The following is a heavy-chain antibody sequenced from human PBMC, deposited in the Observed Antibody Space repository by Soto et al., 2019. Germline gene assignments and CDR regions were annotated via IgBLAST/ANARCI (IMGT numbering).Heavy chain of an antibody. Sequence: SETMSLTCTVSVGSISSYYWSWIRQPPGKGLEWIGYIYYSGSTNYNPSLKSRVTISVDTSKNQFSLKLSSVTAADTAVYYCARGRSCSSTRCQYYYYYDGMDVWGKGTTVTACS. J-gene: IGHJ6*04. CDR3: ARGRSCSSTRCQYYYYYDGMDV. D-gene: IGHD2-2*01. V-gene: IGHV4-59*01. CDR2: IYYSGST. CDR1: VGSISSYY.